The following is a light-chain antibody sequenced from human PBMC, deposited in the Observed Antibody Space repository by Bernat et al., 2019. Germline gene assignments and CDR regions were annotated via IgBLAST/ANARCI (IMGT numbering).Light chain of an antibody. J-gene: IGKJ1*01. CDR2: GAS. CDR1: QSVSSSY. V-gene: IGKV3-20*01. Sequence: EIVLTQSPGTLSLSPGERATLSCRASQSVSSSYLAWYQQKPGQAPRLLIYGASSRATGIPDRFSGSGSGTDFTLTISTLEPEEFAVYYCKQYDSSPRTFCQGTKVKI. CDR3: KQYDSSPRT.